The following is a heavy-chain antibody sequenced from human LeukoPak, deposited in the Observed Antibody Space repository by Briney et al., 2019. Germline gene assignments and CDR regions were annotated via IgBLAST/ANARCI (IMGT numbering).Heavy chain of an antibody. V-gene: IGHV1-18*01. Sequence: GASVKVSCKASGYTFTSYGISWVRQAPGQGLEWMGWISAYNGNTNYAQKLQGRVTMTTDTSTSTAYMELRSLRSDDTAVYYCARAPSSGWYSYYGMDVWGQGTTVTVSS. D-gene: IGHD6-19*01. CDR1: GYTFTSYG. CDR3: ARAPSSGWYSYYGMDV. J-gene: IGHJ6*02. CDR2: ISAYNGNT.